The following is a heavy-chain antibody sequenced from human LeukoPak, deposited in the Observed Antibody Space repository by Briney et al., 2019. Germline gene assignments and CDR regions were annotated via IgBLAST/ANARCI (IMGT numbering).Heavy chain of an antibody. CDR1: GSSISSGSYY. J-gene: IGHJ4*02. Sequence: SETLSLTCTVSGSSISSGSYYWSWIRQPAGKGLEWIGRIYTSGSTNYNPSLKSRVTISVDTSKNQFSLKLSSVTAADTAVYYCARGYDFWSGEFLDYWGQGTLVTVSS. V-gene: IGHV4-61*02. CDR2: IYTSGST. CDR3: ARGYDFWSGEFLDY. D-gene: IGHD3-3*01.